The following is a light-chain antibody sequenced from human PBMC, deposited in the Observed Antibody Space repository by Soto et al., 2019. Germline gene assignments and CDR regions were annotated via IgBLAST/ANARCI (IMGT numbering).Light chain of an antibody. J-gene: IGKJ1*01. V-gene: IGKV2-24*01. CDR2: KSS. CDR1: QSLVHDDGNTY. Sequence: DIVMTQTPLSSPVTLGQPASISCRSSQSLVHDDGNTYVHWLQQRPGQPPRLLIYKSSNRFSGVPARFSASGAGTDFTLKISRVEAEDVAVYYCMQATHFPRTFGQGTKVEIK. CDR3: MQATHFPRT.